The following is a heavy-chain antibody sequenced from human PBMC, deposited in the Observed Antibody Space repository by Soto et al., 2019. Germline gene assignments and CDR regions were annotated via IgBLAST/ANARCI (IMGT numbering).Heavy chain of an antibody. V-gene: IGHV1-3*01. Sequence: ASVKVSCKASGYTFTSYAMHWVRQAPGQRLEWMGWINAGNGNTKYSQKFQGRVTITRDTSASTAYMELSSLRSEDTAVYYCARAHCSGGSCYPYYFDYWGQGTLVTVSS. CDR1: GYTFTSYA. D-gene: IGHD2-15*01. CDR3: ARAHCSGGSCYPYYFDY. CDR2: INAGNGNT. J-gene: IGHJ4*02.